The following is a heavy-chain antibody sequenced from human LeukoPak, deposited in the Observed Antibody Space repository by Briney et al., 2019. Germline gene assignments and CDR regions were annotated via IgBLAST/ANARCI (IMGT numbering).Heavy chain of an antibody. CDR3: AKELPRNWYFDL. D-gene: IGHD1-26*01. J-gene: IGHJ2*01. CDR1: GGSISSSSYY. CDR2: IYYSGST. Sequence: PSETLSLTCTVSGGSISSSSYYWGWIRQPPGKGLEWIGSIYYSGSTYYNPSLKSRVTISVDTSKNQFSLKLSSVTAADTAVYYCAKELPRNWYFDLWGRGTLVTVSS. V-gene: IGHV4-39*01.